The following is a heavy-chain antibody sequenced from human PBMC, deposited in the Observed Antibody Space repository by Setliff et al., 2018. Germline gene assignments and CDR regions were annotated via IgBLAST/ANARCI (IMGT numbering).Heavy chain of an antibody. CDR2: IIPVFGTA. J-gene: IGHJ6*02. Sequence: VASVKVSCKASGGTFSSYAISWVQQAPGQGFEWMGGIIPVFGTADYAQKFQGRVTITADESTTTFYMEVSSLRSDDTAVYYCAGEFYSFWSGYTDRQYYFYGMDGWGQGTTVTVSS. CDR1: GGTFSSYA. V-gene: IGHV1-69*13. CDR3: AGEFYSFWSGYTDRQYYFYGMDG. D-gene: IGHD3-3*01.